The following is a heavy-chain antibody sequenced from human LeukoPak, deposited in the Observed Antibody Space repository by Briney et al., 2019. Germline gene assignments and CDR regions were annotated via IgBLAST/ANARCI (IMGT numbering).Heavy chain of an antibody. J-gene: IGHJ4*02. CDR1: GGSITTTNW. V-gene: IGHV4-4*02. D-gene: IGHD3-3*01. CDR3: AREGGFYRPLDY. Sequence: SETLSLTCGVSGGSITTTNWGAWVRQPPGKGLEWIGEVHLDGTTNYNPSLESRLTISVDLSENHISLRLTSVTAADTAVYYCAREGGFYRPLDYSGQGTLVTVSS. CDR2: VHLDGTT.